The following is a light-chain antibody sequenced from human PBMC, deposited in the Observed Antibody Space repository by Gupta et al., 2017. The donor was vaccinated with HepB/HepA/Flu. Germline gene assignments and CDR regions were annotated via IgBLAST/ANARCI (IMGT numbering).Light chain of an antibody. Sequence: DIQMTHFPSSVSASVGDRVTITRRASQGISRYLSWYQQKPGEAPRLLIYHTSVLQSGVTSSFSGSGFGTVFTLTINSLQAEDSETCYWRQPESFPRSFGLGTKLEIK. CDR1: QGISRY. V-gene: IGKV1-12*01. J-gene: IGKJ2*04. CDR2: HTS. CDR3: RQPESFPRS.